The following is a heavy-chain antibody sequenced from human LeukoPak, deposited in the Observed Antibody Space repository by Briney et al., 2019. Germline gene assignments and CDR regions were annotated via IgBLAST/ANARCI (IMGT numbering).Heavy chain of an antibody. Sequence: ASVKVSCKASGGTFSSYAISWVRQAPGQGLEWMGRIIPIFGTAIYAQKFQGRVTITTDESTSTAYMELSSLRSEDTAVYYCARVGVDTAMVDAFDIWGQGTMVTVSS. D-gene: IGHD5-18*01. CDR2: IIPIFGTA. CDR3: ARVGVDTAMVDAFDI. CDR1: GGTFSSYA. V-gene: IGHV1-69*05. J-gene: IGHJ3*02.